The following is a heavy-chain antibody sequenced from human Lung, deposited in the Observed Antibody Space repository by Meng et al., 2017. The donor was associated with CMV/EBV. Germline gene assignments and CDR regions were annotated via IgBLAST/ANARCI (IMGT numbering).Heavy chain of an antibody. Sequence: GGSLRLSCAASGFSFSSYGMQWVRQAPGKGLEWVAFIRYDGSNKYYVDSVKGRFTISRDNSKNMLYLQMNSLRVADTAVYYCAKDDSAYFDFRSGYSTPPDYWGQGTLXTVPQ. CDR3: AKDDSAYFDFRSGYSTPPDY. V-gene: IGHV3-30*02. CDR2: IRYDGSNK. D-gene: IGHD3-3*01. J-gene: IGHJ4*02. CDR1: GFSFSSYG.